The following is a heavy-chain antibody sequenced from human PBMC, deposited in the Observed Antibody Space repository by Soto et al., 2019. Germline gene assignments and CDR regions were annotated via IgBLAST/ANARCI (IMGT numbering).Heavy chain of an antibody. V-gene: IGHV1-69*01. CDR2: IIPIFGTA. CDR3: ARADSSGYYLGYYYYGMDV. CDR1: GGTFSSYA. J-gene: IGHJ6*02. Sequence: QVQLVQSGAEVKKPGSSVKVSCKASGGTFSSYAISWVRQAPGQGLEWMGGIIPIFGTANYAQKFQGRVTITADESTSTAYMELSSLRSEDTAVYYCARADSSGYYLGYYYYGMDVWGQGTTVTVSS. D-gene: IGHD3-22*01.